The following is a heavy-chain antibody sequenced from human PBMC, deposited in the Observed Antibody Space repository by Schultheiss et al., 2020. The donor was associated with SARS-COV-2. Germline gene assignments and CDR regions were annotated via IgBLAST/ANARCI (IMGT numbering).Heavy chain of an antibody. CDR2: ISYDGSNK. D-gene: IGHD2-21*02. Sequence: GESVKISCAASGFTFSSYAMHWVRQAPGKGLEWVAVISYDGSNKYYADSVKGRFTISRDNSKNTLYLQMNSLRAEDTAVYYCARSHARHCGGDCDFDYWGQGTLVTVSS. CDR3: ARSHARHCGGDCDFDY. V-gene: IGHV3-30-3*01. J-gene: IGHJ4*02. CDR1: GFTFSSYA.